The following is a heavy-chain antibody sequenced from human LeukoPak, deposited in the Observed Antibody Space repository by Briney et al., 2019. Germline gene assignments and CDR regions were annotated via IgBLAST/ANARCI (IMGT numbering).Heavy chain of an antibody. CDR3: AKDRLTLDAFDI. CDR2: ISSSSSTI. CDR1: GVTFSSYS. D-gene: IGHD2-21*02. V-gene: IGHV3-48*01. Sequence: GGSLRLSCAASGVTFSSYSMNWVRQAPGKGLEWVSYISSSSSTIYYADSVKGRFTISRDNSKNTLYLQMNSLRAEDTAIYYCAKDRLTLDAFDIWGQGTMVTVSS. J-gene: IGHJ3*02.